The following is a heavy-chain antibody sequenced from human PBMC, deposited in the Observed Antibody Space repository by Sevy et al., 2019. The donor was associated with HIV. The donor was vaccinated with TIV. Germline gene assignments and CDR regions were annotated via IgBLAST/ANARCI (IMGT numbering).Heavy chain of an antibody. J-gene: IGHJ5*02. V-gene: IGHV3-48*02. CDR3: AREGIVATIGDHWFDP. Sequence: GGSLRLSCAASGFTFSSYSMNWVRRAPGKGLEWVSYISSSSSTIYYADSVKGRFTISRDNAKNSLYLQMNSLRDEDTAVYYCAREGIVATIGDHWFDPWGQGTLVTVSS. D-gene: IGHD5-12*01. CDR1: GFTFSSYS. CDR2: ISSSSSTI.